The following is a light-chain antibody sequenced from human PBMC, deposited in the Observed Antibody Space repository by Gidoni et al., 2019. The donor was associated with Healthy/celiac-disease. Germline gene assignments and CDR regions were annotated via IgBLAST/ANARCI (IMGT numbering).Light chain of an antibody. CDR2: DAS. V-gene: IGKV3-11*01. Sequence: EIVLTQSPATLSLSPGERATLSCRASQSVSSLLAWYQQKPGQAPRLLIYDASNRATGIPARFSGSGSGTDFTLTISSLEPEDFAVYYCQRRSNWPPWTFGQGTKVEIK. CDR1: QSVSSL. J-gene: IGKJ1*01. CDR3: QRRSNWPPWT.